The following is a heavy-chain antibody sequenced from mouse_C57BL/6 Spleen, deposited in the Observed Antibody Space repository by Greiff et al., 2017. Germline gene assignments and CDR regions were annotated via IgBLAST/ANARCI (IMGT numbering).Heavy chain of an antibody. CDR3: ARSSYYGSPYWYFDV. CDR1: GYTFTSYW. J-gene: IGHJ1*03. V-gene: IGHV1-64*01. CDR2: IHPNSGST. Sequence: VQLQQSGAELVKPGASVKLSCKASGYTFTSYWMHWVKQRPGQGLEWIGMIHPNSGSTNYNEKFKSKATLTVDKSSSTAYMQLSSLTSEDSAVYYCARSSYYGSPYWYFDVWGTGTTVTVSS. D-gene: IGHD1-1*01.